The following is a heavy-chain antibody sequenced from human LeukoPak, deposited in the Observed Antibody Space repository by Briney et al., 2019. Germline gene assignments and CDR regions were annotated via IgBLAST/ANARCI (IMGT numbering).Heavy chain of an antibody. CDR2: IYYSGST. D-gene: IGHD6-13*01. CDR3: ATGIASAVNAFDI. Sequence: ETLSLTCTVSGGSISSSSYYWGWIRQPPGKWLEWIGSIYYSGSTYYNPSLKSRVTISVDTSKNQFSLKLSSVTAADTAVFHCATGIASAVNAFDIWGQGTMVTVSS. V-gene: IGHV4-39*07. CDR1: GGSISSSSYY. J-gene: IGHJ3*02.